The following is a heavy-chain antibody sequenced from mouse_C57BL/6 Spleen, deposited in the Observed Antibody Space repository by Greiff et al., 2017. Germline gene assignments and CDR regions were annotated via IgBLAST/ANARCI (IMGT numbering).Heavy chain of an antibody. CDR2: ISYDGSN. CDR1: GYSITSGYY. D-gene: IGHD3-2*02. CDR3: ASPDSSGYGFAY. Sequence: ESGPGLVKPSQSLSLTCSATGYSITSGYYWNWIRQFPGNKLEWMGYISYDGSNNYNPSLKNRISITRDTSKNQFFLKLNSVTTEDTATYYCASPDSSGYGFAYWGQGTLVTVSA. J-gene: IGHJ3*01. V-gene: IGHV3-6*01.